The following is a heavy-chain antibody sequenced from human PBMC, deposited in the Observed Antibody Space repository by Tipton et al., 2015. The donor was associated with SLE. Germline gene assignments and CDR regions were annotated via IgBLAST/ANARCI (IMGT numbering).Heavy chain of an antibody. V-gene: IGHV4-34*01. J-gene: IGHJ4*02. Sequence: LRLSCAVYGASFSGYYWNWIRQSPRKGLEWIGEISPSGSINYNPSLKSRVTISVDRSKNQFSLKLSSVTAADTAVYYCARELAGGFDYWGQGTLVTVSS. D-gene: IGHD3-10*01. CDR1: GASFSGYY. CDR2: ISPSGSI. CDR3: ARELAGGFDY.